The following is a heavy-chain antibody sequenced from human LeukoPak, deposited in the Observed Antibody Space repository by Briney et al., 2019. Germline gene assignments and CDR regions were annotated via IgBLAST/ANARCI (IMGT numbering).Heavy chain of an antibody. J-gene: IGHJ4*02. CDR1: GGSFSGYY. CDR3: ARDSPQNYFDY. Sequence: SETLSLTCAVYGGSFSGYYWSWIRQPAGKGLEWIGRIYTSGTTDYNPSLKSRVTISLDTSKNQFSLKLSSVTAADTAMYYCARDSPQNYFDYWGQGTLVTVSS. CDR2: IYTSGTT. V-gene: IGHV4-4*07.